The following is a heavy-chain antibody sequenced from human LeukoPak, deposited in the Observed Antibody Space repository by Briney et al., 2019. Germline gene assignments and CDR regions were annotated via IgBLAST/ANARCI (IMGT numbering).Heavy chain of an antibody. D-gene: IGHD5-12*01. J-gene: IGHJ4*02. CDR3: ARGVVATRLVD. V-gene: IGHV3-23*01. CDR2: ISGSGGST. CDR1: GFTFSSYA. Sequence: GESLRLSCAASGFTFSSYAMSWVRQAPGKGLEWVSAISGSGGSTYYADSVKGRFTISRDNSKNTLYLQMNSLRAEDTAVYYCARGVVATRLVDWGQGTLVTVSS.